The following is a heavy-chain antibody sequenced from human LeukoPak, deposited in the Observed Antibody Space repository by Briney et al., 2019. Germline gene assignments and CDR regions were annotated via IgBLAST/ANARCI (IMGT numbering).Heavy chain of an antibody. D-gene: IGHD6-13*01. V-gene: IGHV3-30*02. J-gene: IGHJ4*02. CDR1: GFTFSSYG. CDR3: AKIPYSSTWRGYFDY. CDR2: IRYDGSNK. Sequence: GGSLRLSCAASGFTFSSYGMHWVRQAPGKGLEWVAFIRYDGSNKYYADSVKGRFTISRDNSKNTLYLQINSLRAEDTAVYYCAKIPYSSTWRGYFDYWGQGTLVTVSS.